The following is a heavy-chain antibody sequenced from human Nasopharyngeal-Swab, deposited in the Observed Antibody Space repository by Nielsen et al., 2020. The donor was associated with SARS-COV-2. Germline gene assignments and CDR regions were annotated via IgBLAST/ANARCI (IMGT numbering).Heavy chain of an antibody. V-gene: IGHV4-31*03. CDR3: ARARLYYYGSGNYYMDV. CDR2: IYYSRST. D-gene: IGHD3-10*01. J-gene: IGHJ6*03. CDR1: GGSISSGGYY. Sequence: SETLSLTCTVSGGSISSGGYYWSWIRQHPGKGLEWIGYIYYSRSTYYNPSLKSRVTISVDTSKNQFSLKLSSVTAADTAVYYCARARLYYYGSGNYYMDVWGKGTTVTVSS.